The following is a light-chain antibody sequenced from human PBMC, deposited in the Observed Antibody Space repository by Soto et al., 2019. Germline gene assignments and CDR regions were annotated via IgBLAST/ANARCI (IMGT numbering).Light chain of an antibody. CDR3: QQYHTSSIT. CDR2: KAS. J-gene: IGKJ5*01. V-gene: IGKV1-5*03. CDR1: QSISTW. Sequence: IRMTQSPSSFSASTGDRVTITCRASQSISTWLAWYQQKPGKVPKVLIYKASSLESGVPPRFSGSGSGTEFTLTISSLQPDDFATYYCQQYHTSSITFGQGTRLEIK.